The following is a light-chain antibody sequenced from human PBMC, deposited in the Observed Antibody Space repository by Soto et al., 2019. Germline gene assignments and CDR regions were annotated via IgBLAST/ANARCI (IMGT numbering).Light chain of an antibody. CDR2: DVN. CDR3: CSYTSSHTRV. CDR1: SSDIGGHHF. J-gene: IGLJ1*01. V-gene: IGLV2-14*01. Sequence: QSALTQPASVSGSPGQSITISCTGTSSDIGGHHFVSWYQQQSGKAPKLIIYDVNNRPSGLSNRFSGSKSGNTASLTISGLQTEDEADYYCCSYTSSHTRVFGTGTKVTVL.